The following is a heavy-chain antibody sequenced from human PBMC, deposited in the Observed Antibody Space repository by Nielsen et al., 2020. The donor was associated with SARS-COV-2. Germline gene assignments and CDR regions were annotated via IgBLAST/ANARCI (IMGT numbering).Heavy chain of an antibody. CDR3: ARGRIMDCSGGSCYSSPLGY. J-gene: IGHJ4*02. D-gene: IGHD2-15*01. Sequence: VRQAPGKGLEWVANIKQDGSEKYYVDSVKGRFTISRDNAKKSLYLQMNSLRAEDTAVYYCARGRIMDCSGGSCYSSPLGYWGQGTLVTVSS. CDR2: IKQDGSEK. V-gene: IGHV3-7*01.